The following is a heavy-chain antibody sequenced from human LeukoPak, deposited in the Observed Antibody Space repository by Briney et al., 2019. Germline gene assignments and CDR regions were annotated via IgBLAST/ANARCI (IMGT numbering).Heavy chain of an antibody. CDR1: GVTLSPTG. CDR3: AKRRNYGGFGSLDVFDV. Sequence: PGMSLRLFCAASGVTLSPTGMHWARQAPGKGLEWVSYISKTSTHTTYADSVEGRFTISRDNAKSSLYLQMNSLRPEDTAVYFCAKRRNYGGFGSLDVFDVWGQGTLVTVSS. D-gene: IGHD4-23*01. CDR2: ISKTSTHT. J-gene: IGHJ3*01. V-gene: IGHV3-21*05.